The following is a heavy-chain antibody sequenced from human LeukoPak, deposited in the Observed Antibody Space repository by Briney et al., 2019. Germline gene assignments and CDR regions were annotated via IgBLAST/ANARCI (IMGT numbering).Heavy chain of an antibody. D-gene: IGHD3-22*01. CDR3: ASMIVVVNDAFDI. CDR2: INPNSGGT. V-gene: IGHV1-2*02. CDR1: GYTFTGYY. J-gene: IGHJ3*02. Sequence: RAASVKVSCKASGYTFTGYYMHWVRQAPGQGLEWMGWINPNSGGTNYAQKFQGRATMTRDTSISTAYMELSRLRSDDTAVYYCASMIVVVNDAFDIWGQGTMVTVSS.